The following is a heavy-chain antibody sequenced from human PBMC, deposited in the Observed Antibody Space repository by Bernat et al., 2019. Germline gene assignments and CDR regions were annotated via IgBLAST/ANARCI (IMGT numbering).Heavy chain of an antibody. CDR1: GGTISSGDYY. D-gene: IGHD3-22*01. V-gene: IGHV4-30-4*01. CDR3: ARGDDSRGYYAAIDY. Sequence: QVQLQESGPGLVKPSQTLSLTCTVSGGTISSGDYYWSWIRQPPGKGLEWIGYIYYSGSTYYNPSLKSRVTISVDMSKKQCSLKLSSVTAADTAVYYCARGDDSRGYYAAIDYWGQGTLVNVSS. CDR2: IYYSGST. J-gene: IGHJ4*02.